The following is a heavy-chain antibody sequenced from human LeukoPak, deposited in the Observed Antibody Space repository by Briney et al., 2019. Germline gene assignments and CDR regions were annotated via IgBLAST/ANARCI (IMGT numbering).Heavy chain of an antibody. CDR2: IKQDGSEK. D-gene: IGHD1-26*01. CDR3: ARAVGATHFDY. Sequence: GSLRLSCAASGFTFSSYWMSWVRQAPGKGLEWVANIKQDGSEKFYVDSVKGRFTISRDNDKNSLCLQMNSLRAEDTAVYYCARAVGATHFDYWGQGILVTVSS. V-gene: IGHV3-7*04. J-gene: IGHJ4*02. CDR1: GFTFSSYW.